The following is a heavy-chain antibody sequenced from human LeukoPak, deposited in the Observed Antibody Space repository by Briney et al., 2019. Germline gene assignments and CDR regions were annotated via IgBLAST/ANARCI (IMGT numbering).Heavy chain of an antibody. D-gene: IGHD4-17*01. V-gene: IGHV3-53*01. CDR1: GLNVSINY. CDR3: AKPPSLTVTTPDY. Sequence: PGGSLRLSCAASGLNVSINYMSWVRQAPGKGLEWVSVISRDDSAYYADSVKGRFTIFRDNSKNTLYLQMNSLRAEDTAVYYCAKPPSLTVTTPDYWGQGTLVTVSS. CDR2: ISRDDSA. J-gene: IGHJ4*02.